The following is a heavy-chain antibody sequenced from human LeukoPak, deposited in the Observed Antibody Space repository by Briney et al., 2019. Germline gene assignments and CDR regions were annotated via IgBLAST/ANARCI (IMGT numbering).Heavy chain of an antibody. D-gene: IGHD4-11*01. Sequence: SVKVSCKASGGTFSSYAISWVRQAPGQGLEWMGGIIPIFGTANYAQKFQGRVTITADESTSTAYMELSSLRSKDTAVYYCARAPTTATYYYYGMDVWGQGTTVTVSS. J-gene: IGHJ6*02. CDR3: ARAPTTATYYYYGMDV. CDR1: GGTFSSYA. CDR2: IIPIFGTA. V-gene: IGHV1-69*13.